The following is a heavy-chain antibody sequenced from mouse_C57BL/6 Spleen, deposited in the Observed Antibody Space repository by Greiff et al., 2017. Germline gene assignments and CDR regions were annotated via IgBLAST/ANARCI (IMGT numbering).Heavy chain of an antibody. Sequence: EVQLVESGGGLVKPGGSLKLSCAASGFTFSSYAMSWVRQTPEKRLEWVAPISDGGSYTYYPDNVKGRFTISRDNAKNNLYLQMSHLKSEDTAMYYCARDTDYWGQGTTLTVSS. V-gene: IGHV5-4*01. CDR2: ISDGGSYT. CDR1: GFTFSSYA. CDR3: ARDTDY. J-gene: IGHJ2*01.